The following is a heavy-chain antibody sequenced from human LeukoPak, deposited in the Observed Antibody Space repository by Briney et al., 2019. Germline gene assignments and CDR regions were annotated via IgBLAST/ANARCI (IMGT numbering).Heavy chain of an antibody. J-gene: IGHJ4*02. CDR1: GFTFSNAW. CDR2: IKRKSDDGTT. V-gene: IGHV3-15*01. Sequence: GGSLRLSCAASGFTFSNAWMSWVRQAPGKGLEWVGRIKRKSDDGTTDYAAPVKGRFTISRDDSKNTLYLQMNSLKTKDTAVYYCTTDVGEYCSSTSCSLPDYWGQGTLVTVSS. D-gene: IGHD2-2*01. CDR3: TTDVGEYCSSTSCSLPDY.